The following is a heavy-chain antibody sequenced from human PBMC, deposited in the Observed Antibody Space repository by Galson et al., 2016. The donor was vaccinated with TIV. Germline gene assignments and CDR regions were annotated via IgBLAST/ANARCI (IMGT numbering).Heavy chain of an antibody. CDR3: ARDDGYTSGSDY. CDR1: GGTFSTYV. D-gene: IGHD6-19*01. CDR2: INPNTGGT. V-gene: IGHV1-2*04. Sequence: SVKVSCKASGGTFSTYVFSWLRQAPGQGLEWMGVINPNTGGTNYAQKFQGWVSMTRDTSINTAYMELSRLKSDDTAVYYCARDDGYTSGSDYWGQGTQVTVS. J-gene: IGHJ4*02.